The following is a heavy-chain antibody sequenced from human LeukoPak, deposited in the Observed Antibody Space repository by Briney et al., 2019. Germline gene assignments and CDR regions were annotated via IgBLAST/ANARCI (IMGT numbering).Heavy chain of an antibody. D-gene: IGHD3-3*01. CDR1: GGTFSSYA. Sequence: VASVKVSCKASGGTFSSYAISWVRQAPGQGLEWMGGIIPIFGTANYAQKFQGRVTITADESTSTAYMELSSLRPEDTAVYYCARGLFSYDFWSGYYKSSTIDYWGQGTLVTVSS. V-gene: IGHV1-69*13. CDR2: IIPIFGTA. CDR3: ARGLFSYDFWSGYYKSSTIDY. J-gene: IGHJ4*02.